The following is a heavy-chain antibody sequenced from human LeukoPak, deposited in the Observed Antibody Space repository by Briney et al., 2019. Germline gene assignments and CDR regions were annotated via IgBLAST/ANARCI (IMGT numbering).Heavy chain of an antibody. Sequence: SETLSLTCAVYGGSFSGYYWSWIRQPPGKGLEWIGEINHSGSTNYNPSLKGRVTISVDTSKNQFSLKLSSVTAADTAVYYCARGRAWIQLWFNPYYFDYWGQGTLVTVSS. CDR2: INHSGST. CDR3: ARGRAWIQLWFNPYYFDY. V-gene: IGHV4-34*01. D-gene: IGHD5-18*01. J-gene: IGHJ4*02. CDR1: GGSFSGYY.